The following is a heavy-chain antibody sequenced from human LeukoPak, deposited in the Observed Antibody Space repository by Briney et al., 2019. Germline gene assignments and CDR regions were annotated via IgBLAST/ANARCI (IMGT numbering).Heavy chain of an antibody. CDR1: GDTFSSYA. CDR3: ARGASVRVVPMSYYYAMDV. V-gene: IGHV1-69*06. CDR2: IVPSSDTT. Sequence: SVKVSCKASGDTFSSYAFNWVRQAPGQGLEWTGGIVPSSDTTNYAQTLQGRVTITADKSTNTVYMELSSLTSEDTGVYYCARGASVRVVPMSYYYAMDVWGEGTRVIVSS. J-gene: IGHJ6*04. D-gene: IGHD2-2*01.